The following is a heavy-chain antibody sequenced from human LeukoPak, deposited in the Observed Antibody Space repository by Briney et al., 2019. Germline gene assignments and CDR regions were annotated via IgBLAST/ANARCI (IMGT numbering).Heavy chain of an antibody. D-gene: IGHD3-10*02. Sequence: GGSVRLSYAASGFTYSDYYKRWMRQPPGKGLEWVSYISSSGSTINYADSVKGRFTISRDNAKNSLYLQMNSLRAEDTAVYYCAELGITMIGGVWGKGTTVTTSS. CDR1: GFTYSDYY. V-gene: IGHV3-11*04. CDR3: AELGITMIGGV. CDR2: ISSSGSTI. J-gene: IGHJ6*04.